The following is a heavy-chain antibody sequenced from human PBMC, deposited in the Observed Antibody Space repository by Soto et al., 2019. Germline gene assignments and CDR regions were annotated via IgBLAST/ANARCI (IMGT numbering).Heavy chain of an antibody. CDR1: GFTFDDYA. Sequence: EVQLVESEGGLVQPGRSLRLSCAASGFTFDDYAMHWVRQAPGQGLEWVSGISWNSRSIGYAASVKGRFTISRDNAKNSLYLQMNSLRAEDTALYYCAKDITSGWFWYFDLWGRGTLVTVSS. CDR2: ISWNSRSI. J-gene: IGHJ2*01. CDR3: AKDITSGWFWYFDL. D-gene: IGHD6-19*01. V-gene: IGHV3-9*01.